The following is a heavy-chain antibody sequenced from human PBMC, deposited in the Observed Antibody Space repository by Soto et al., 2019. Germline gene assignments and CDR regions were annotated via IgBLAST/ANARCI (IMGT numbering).Heavy chain of an antibody. CDR3: ARQSGYSYVLNWFDP. CDR2: IKQDGSEK. V-gene: IGHV3-7*01. CDR1: GFTFSSYW. Sequence: EVQLVESGGGLVQPGGSLRLSCAASGFTFSSYWMSWVRQAPGTGLEWVANIKQDGSEKYYVDAVKGRFTISRDNAKTSLYLQMNSLRAQDTAVYYCARQSGYSYVLNWFDPWGQGTLVTVSS. J-gene: IGHJ5*02. D-gene: IGHD5-18*01.